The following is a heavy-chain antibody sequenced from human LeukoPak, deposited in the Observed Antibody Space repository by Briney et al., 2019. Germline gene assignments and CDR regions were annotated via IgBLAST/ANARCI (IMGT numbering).Heavy chain of an antibody. D-gene: IGHD6-19*01. CDR1: GDSIGVSISTNAFY. Sequence: SETLSLTCTISGDSIGVSISTNAFYWAWIRQSPGKSLEYIASIYYSGRTYYNSSLKSRVTISVDTSKNQISLKLNSVTAADTAVYFCARSFSSGWYYLDQWGQGTLVTVSS. CDR2: IYYSGRT. V-gene: IGHV4-39*01. CDR3: ARSFSSGWYYLDQ. J-gene: IGHJ4*02.